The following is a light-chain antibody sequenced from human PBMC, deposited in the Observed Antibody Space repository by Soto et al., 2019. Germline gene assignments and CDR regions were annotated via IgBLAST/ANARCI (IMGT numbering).Light chain of an antibody. CDR2: DVS. Sequence: QSVLTQPASVSGSPGQSITISCTGTSSDVGGYNYVSWYQQPPGKAPKLMIYDVSYRPSGVSNRFSGSKSGNTASLTISGLQAEDEADYYCTSYTSSSTLEVFGGGTKLTVL. CDR1: SSDVGGYNY. CDR3: TSYTSSSTLEV. J-gene: IGLJ2*01. V-gene: IGLV2-14*01.